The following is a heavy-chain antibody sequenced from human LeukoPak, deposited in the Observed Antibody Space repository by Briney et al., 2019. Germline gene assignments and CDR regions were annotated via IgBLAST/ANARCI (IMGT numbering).Heavy chain of an antibody. CDR1: GGSISSGGYY. Sequence: PSETLSLTCTVSGGSISSGGYYWSWIRQPPGKGLEWIGYIYHSGSTYYNPSLKSRVTISVDTSKNQFSLKLSSVTAADTAVYYCARGPEYYYDSSGYFDIWGQGTMVTVSS. J-gene: IGHJ3*02. CDR3: ARGPEYYYDSSGYFDI. V-gene: IGHV4-30-2*01. D-gene: IGHD3-22*01. CDR2: IYHSGST.